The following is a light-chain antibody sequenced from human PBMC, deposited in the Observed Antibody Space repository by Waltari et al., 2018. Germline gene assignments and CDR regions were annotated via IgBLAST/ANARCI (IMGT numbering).Light chain of an antibody. V-gene: IGLV4-60*03. CDR2: LEDSGNY. CDR3: ETWDSNTRV. CDR1: SGHSTYI. Sequence: QPVLTQSSSTSASLGSSVKLTCTLDSGHSTYIIAWHQQQAGKAPRYLMKLEDSGNYNKGSGVPDRFSGSGSGADRYLAIFNLQSEDEADYYWETWDSNTRVVGGGTKLTVL. J-gene: IGLJ3*02.